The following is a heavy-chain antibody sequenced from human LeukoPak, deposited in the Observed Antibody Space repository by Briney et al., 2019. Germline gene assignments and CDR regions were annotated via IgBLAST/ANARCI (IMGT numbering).Heavy chain of an antibody. Sequence: ASVKVSCKASGYTFTSYGISWVGQAPGQGGEGMGWISAYNGNTNYAQKLEGRVTITTDTSTSTAYMELRSLRSDDTAVYYCARKRYFDLWGRGTLVTVSS. CDR2: ISAYNGNT. J-gene: IGHJ2*01. CDR1: GYTFTSYG. V-gene: IGHV1-18*04. CDR3: ARKRYFDL.